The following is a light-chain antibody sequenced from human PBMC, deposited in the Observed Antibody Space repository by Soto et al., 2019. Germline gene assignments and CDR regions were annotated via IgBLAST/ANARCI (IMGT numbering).Light chain of an antibody. V-gene: IGLV1-44*01. Sequence: QSVLTQPPSASGTPGQRVTISCSGSSSNIGSNAVNWYQQLPGTAPKLLIYSNNQRPSGVPDRFSGSQSGTSASLAISGLQSEDEADYYCAAWDDSLNAYVVFGGGTKLTVL. J-gene: IGLJ2*01. CDR1: SSNIGSNA. CDR3: AAWDDSLNAYVV. CDR2: SNN.